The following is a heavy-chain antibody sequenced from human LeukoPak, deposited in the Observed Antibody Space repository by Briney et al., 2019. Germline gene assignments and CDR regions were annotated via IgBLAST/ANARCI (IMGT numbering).Heavy chain of an antibody. Sequence: PGGSLRLSCAASGFTFSSYEMNWVRQAPGKGLEWVSAISGSGGSTNYADSVKGRFTISRDNSKNTLYLQMNSLRAEDTAVYYCAKGGGKGYCSGDRCYSPSYYYYMDVWGKGTTVTVSS. D-gene: IGHD2-15*01. J-gene: IGHJ6*03. CDR2: ISGSGGST. V-gene: IGHV3-23*01. CDR1: GFTFSSYE. CDR3: AKGGGKGYCSGDRCYSPSYYYYMDV.